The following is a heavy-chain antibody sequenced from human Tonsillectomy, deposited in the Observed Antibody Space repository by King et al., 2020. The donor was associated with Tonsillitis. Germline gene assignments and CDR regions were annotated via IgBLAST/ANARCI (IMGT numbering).Heavy chain of an antibody. J-gene: IGHJ4*02. CDR3: ARGGITIFGDY. D-gene: IGHD3-3*01. V-gene: IGHV4-34*01. CDR1: GGSFSGYY. Sequence: VQLQQWGAGLLKPSETLSLTCAVYGGSFSGYYWSWIRQPPGKGLEWIGEINHSGSTNYNPSLKSRVTISVDTSKNQFSLKLSSVTAADTAVYYCARGGITIFGDYWGQGTLVTVSS. CDR2: INHSGST.